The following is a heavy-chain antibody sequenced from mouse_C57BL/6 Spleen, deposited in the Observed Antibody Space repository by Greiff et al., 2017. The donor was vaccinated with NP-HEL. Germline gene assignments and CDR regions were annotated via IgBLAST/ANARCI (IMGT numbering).Heavy chain of an antibody. J-gene: IGHJ4*01. CDR3: ARYDDDGSYAMDY. D-gene: IGHD2-4*01. V-gene: IGHV5-12*01. CDR1: GFTFSDYY. CDR2: ISNGGGST. Sequence: EVMLVESGGGLVQPGGSLKLSCAASGFTFSDYYMYWVRQTPEKRLEWVAYISNGGGSTYYPDTVKGRFTISRDNAKNTLYLQMSRLKSEDTAMYYCARYDDDGSYAMDYWGQGTSVTVSS.